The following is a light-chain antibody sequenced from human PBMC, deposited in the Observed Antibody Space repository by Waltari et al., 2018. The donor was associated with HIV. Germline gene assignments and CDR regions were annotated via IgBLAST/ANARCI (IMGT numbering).Light chain of an antibody. CDR1: QGISNY. CDR3: QQSYSSLGT. V-gene: IGKV1-39*01. J-gene: IGKJ1*01. CDR2: AAS. Sequence: IQLTQSPSSLSASVGDRVTITCRASQGISNYLNWYQQQPGKAPKLLIFAASSLEYGVPPRFTGSGSGTDFTLTISSLQPEDSATYYCQQSYSSLGTFGQGTKVEV.